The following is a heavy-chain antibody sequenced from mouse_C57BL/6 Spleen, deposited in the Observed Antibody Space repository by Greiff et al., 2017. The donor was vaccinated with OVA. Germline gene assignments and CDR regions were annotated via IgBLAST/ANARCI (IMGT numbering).Heavy chain of an antibody. CDR2: IDPSDSYT. CDR1: GYTFTSYW. V-gene: IGHV1-50*01. CDR3: ARRRSSYGYWYFDV. J-gene: IGHJ1*03. Sequence: QVQLQQPGAELVKPGASVKLSCKASGYTFTSYWMQWVKQRPGQGLEWIGEIDPSDSYTNYNQKFKGKATLTVDTSSSTAYMQLSSLTSEDSAVYYCARRRSSYGYWYFDVWGTGTTVTVSS. D-gene: IGHD1-1*01.